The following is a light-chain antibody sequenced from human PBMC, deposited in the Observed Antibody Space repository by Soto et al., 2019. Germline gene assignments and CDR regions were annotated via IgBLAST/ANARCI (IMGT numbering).Light chain of an antibody. CDR2: GAS. V-gene: IGKV3D-15*01. CDR3: QQYNNWPRS. Sequence: EMVLTQSPDTLSLSPGERATLSCKASQSVSSSYLAWYQQRPGQAPRLLIHGASKRATGIPDRFSGRGSGTDFTLTISSLQSEDFAIYYCQQYNNWPRSFGGGTKVDIK. CDR1: QSVSSSY. J-gene: IGKJ4*01.